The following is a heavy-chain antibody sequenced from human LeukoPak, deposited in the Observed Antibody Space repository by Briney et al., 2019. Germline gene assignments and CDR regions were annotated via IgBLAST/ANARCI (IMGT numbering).Heavy chain of an antibody. V-gene: IGHV3-21*01. CDR2: ISSSSSYI. CDR1: GFTFSSYS. Sequence: GGSLRLSCAASGFTFSSYSMNWVRQAPGKGLEWVSSISSSSSYIYYADSVKGRFTISRDNAKNSLYLQMNSLRAEDTAVYYCARDDQTWNYYGSGSSRGGVDYWGQGTLVTVSS. CDR3: ARDDQTWNYYGSGSSRGGVDY. D-gene: IGHD3-10*01. J-gene: IGHJ4*02.